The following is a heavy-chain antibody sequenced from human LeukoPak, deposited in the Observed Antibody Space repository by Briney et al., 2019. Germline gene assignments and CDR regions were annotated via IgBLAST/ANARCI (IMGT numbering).Heavy chain of an antibody. V-gene: IGHV4-59*12. CDR2: ISNSGST. Sequence: SETLSLTCTVSGGSISSYYWSWIRQPPGEGLEWIGYISNSGSTNYNPSLKSRVTISVDTSKNQFSLKLSSVTAADTAVYYCARAKEAAAGTSYFDYWGQGTLVTVSS. CDR3: ARAKEAAAGTSYFDY. CDR1: GGSISSYY. D-gene: IGHD6-13*01. J-gene: IGHJ4*02.